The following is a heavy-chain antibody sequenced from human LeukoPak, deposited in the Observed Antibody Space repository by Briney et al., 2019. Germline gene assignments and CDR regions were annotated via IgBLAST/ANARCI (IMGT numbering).Heavy chain of an antibody. CDR2: ISAYNGNT. J-gene: IGHJ5*02. D-gene: IGHD3-10*01. V-gene: IGHV1-18*01. Sequence: ASVKVSCKASGYTFTSYGISWVRQAPGQGLEWMGWISAYNGNTNYAQKLQGRVTMTTDTSTSTAYMELRSLRSDDTAVYYCARPPLAMVRGVIYPVRFDPWGQGTLVTVSS. CDR3: ARPPLAMVRGVIYPVRFDP. CDR1: GYTFTSYG.